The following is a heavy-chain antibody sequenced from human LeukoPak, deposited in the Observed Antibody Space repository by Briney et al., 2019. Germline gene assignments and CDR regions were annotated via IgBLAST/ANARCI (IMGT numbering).Heavy chain of an antibody. Sequence: ASVKLSCKASGGTFSSYAISWVRQAPGQGLEWMGGIIPIFGTANYAQKFQGRVTITADESTSTAYMELSSLRSEDTAVYYCAREYRTRRDGYNKNYYYYYYMDVWGKGTTVTVSS. CDR2: IIPIFGTA. CDR3: AREYRTRRDGYNKNYYYYYYMDV. D-gene: IGHD5-24*01. V-gene: IGHV1-69*13. J-gene: IGHJ6*03. CDR1: GGTFSSYA.